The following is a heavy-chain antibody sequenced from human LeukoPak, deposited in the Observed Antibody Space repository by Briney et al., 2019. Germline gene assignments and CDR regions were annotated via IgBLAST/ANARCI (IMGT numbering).Heavy chain of an antibody. D-gene: IGHD4-17*01. V-gene: IGHV1-2*02. J-gene: IGHJ5*02. CDR3: ARVLRGLRSNWFDP. Sequence: ASVKVSCKASGYTFTGYYMHWVRQAPGQGLEWMGWINPNSGGTNYAQKFQGRVTMTRDTSISTAYMELSRLRSDDTAVYYCARVLRGLRSNWFDPWGQGTLVTVSS. CDR1: GYTFTGYY. CDR2: INPNSGGT.